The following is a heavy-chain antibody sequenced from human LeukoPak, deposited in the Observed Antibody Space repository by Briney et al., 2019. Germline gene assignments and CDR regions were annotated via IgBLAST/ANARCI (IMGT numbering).Heavy chain of an antibody. CDR2: INPSGGST. V-gene: IGHV1-46*01. J-gene: IGHJ3*02. CDR3: ARPGYGGIQKWGAFDI. D-gene: IGHD4-23*01. Sequence: ASVKVSCKASGYTFTSYYMHWVRQAPGQGLEWMGIINPSGGSTSYAQKFQGRVTMTRDTSTSTVYMELSSLRFEDTAVYYYARPGYGGIQKWGAFDIWGQGTMVTVSS. CDR1: GYTFTSYY.